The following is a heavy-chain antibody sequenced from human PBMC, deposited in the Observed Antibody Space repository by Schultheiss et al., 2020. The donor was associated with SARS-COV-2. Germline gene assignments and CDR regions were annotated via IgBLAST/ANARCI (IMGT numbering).Heavy chain of an antibody. J-gene: IGHJ4*02. Sequence: SETLSLTCSVSGVSTSRYHWSWIRQSPGKEMQWIGYISYNGDTEYSPSVKGRISISLDTSKNQFSLKLTSLTAADTALYYCAGGGRGDYGPFDFWGQGALVTVSS. V-gene: IGHV4-59*12. CDR2: ISYNGDT. CDR3: AGGGRGDYGPFDF. CDR1: GVSTSRYH. D-gene: IGHD4-17*01.